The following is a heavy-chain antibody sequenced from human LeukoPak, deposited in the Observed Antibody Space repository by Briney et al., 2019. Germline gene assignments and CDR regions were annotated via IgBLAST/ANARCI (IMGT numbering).Heavy chain of an antibody. CDR3: TRGGVVVVPAHLDAFDI. Sequence: GGSLRLSCAASGFTFSSYSMNWVRQAPGKGLEWVGFIRSKAYGGTTEYAASVKGRFTISRDDSKSIAYLQMNSLKTEDTAVYYCTRGGVVVVPAHLDAFDIWGQGTMVTVSS. J-gene: IGHJ3*02. D-gene: IGHD2-2*01. V-gene: IGHV3-49*04. CDR2: IRSKAYGGTT. CDR1: GFTFSSYS.